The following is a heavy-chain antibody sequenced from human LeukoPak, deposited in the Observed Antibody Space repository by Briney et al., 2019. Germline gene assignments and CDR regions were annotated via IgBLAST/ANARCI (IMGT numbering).Heavy chain of an antibody. D-gene: IGHD3/OR15-3a*01. CDR1: GFTLSTYD. CDR3: ARGTGTYFDY. CDR2: IGTAGDT. J-gene: IGHJ4*02. V-gene: IGHV3-13*01. Sequence: QPGGPLRLSCAAAGFTLSTYDMHWVRQVTGKGLEWVSVIGTAGDTYYAGSVQGRFTISRESAKNSLYLQMNSLRAGDTAVYYCARGTGTYFDYWGQGTLVIVSS.